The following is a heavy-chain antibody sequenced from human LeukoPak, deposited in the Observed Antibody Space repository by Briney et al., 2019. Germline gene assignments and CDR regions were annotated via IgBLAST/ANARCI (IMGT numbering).Heavy chain of an antibody. Sequence: GGSLRLSCAASGFTFSSYAMHWVRQAPGKGLEWVAVISYDGSNKYYADSVKGRFTISRDNSKNTLYLQMNSLRAEDTAVYYCARDGDIVVVPAATVFDYWGQGTLVTVSS. V-gene: IGHV3-30*04. D-gene: IGHD2-2*01. CDR1: GFTFSSYA. J-gene: IGHJ4*02. CDR2: ISYDGSNK. CDR3: ARDGDIVVVPAATVFDY.